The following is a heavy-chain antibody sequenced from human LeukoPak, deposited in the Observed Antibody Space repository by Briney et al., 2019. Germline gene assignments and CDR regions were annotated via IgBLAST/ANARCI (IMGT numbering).Heavy chain of an antibody. J-gene: IGHJ6*04. CDR2: IYYSGST. CDR1: GCSVSSGSYY. CDR3: ARDLCSSTSCYLGGYYYYGMDV. V-gene: IGHV4-61*01. D-gene: IGHD2-2*01. Sequence: SETLSLTCTVSGCSVSSGSYYWSWIRQPPGKGLEWIGYIYYSGSTNYNPSLKSRVTISVDTSKNQFSLKLSSVTAADTAVYYCARDLCSSTSCYLGGYYYYGMDVWGKGTTVTVSS.